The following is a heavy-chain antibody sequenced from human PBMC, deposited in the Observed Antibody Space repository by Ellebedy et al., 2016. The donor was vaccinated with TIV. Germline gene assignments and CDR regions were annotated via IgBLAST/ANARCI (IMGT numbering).Heavy chain of an antibody. D-gene: IGHD6-19*01. V-gene: IGHV3-48*02. CDR2: ITGGSTAI. CDR3: SRAPSGWYKIGDY. J-gene: IGHJ4*02. CDR1: GFTFSNSG. Sequence: GESLKISCATSGFTFSNSGMNWVRQVPGKGLEWISYITGGSTAIYYADSVKGRFTISRDNAQNSLYLQMNSLRDDDTAVYYCSRAPSGWYKIGDYWGQGTLVTVSS.